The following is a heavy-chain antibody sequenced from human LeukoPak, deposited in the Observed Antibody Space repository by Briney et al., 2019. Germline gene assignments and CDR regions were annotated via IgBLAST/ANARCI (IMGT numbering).Heavy chain of an antibody. Sequence: ASVKVSCKASGYTFTGYYMHWVRQAPGQGLEWMGWINPSNGGINYAQKFQGWVTMTGDTSINTAYMELSRLRSDDTAVYYCARGGRLSGSGAPIGGYWGQGTLVTVSS. CDR1: GYTFTGYY. CDR3: ARGGRLSGSGAPIGGY. D-gene: IGHD3-10*01. CDR2: INPSNGGI. V-gene: IGHV1-2*04. J-gene: IGHJ4*02.